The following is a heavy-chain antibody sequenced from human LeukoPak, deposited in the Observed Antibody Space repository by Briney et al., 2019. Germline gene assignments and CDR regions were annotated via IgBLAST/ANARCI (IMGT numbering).Heavy chain of an antibody. CDR3: ATNTYNGYAIDS. D-gene: IGHD5-12*01. CDR1: GHTLAELS. Sequence: ASVKVSCKISGHTLAELSMHWVRQGPGKGLDWMGGFDPESGKTIYAEKFQGRVSMTEDTSTDTAYMELNSLSSEDTAIYYCATNTYNGYAIDSWGQGTLVTVSS. J-gene: IGHJ4*02. CDR2: FDPESGKT. V-gene: IGHV1-24*01.